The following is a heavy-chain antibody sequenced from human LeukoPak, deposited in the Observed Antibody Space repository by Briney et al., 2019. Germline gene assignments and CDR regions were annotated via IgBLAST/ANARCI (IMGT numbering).Heavy chain of an antibody. CDR3: AGGWYNWNDGYYNYGMDI. CDR2: ISYTGST. D-gene: IGHD1-20*01. CDR1: GVSVNTTGFY. J-gene: IGHJ6*01. Sequence: SQTLSLTCTVSGVSVNTTGFYWCWIRQHPGLGLEWIGYISYTGSTYCSPSLKSRITISVDTAKNQFSLTVFSVTAADTAVYYCAGGWYNWNDGYYNYGMDIWDQGTTVTVSS. V-gene: IGHV4-31*03.